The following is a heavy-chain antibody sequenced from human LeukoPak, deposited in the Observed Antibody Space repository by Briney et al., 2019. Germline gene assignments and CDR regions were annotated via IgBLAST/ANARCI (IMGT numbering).Heavy chain of an antibody. D-gene: IGHD2-2*02. Sequence: SETLSLTCTVSGGSLSSYYWSWIRQPAGKGLEWIGRIYTSGSTNYNPSLKSRVTMSVDTSKNQFSLKLSSVTAADTAVYYCARELGYCSSTSCYNGDDAFDIWGQGTMVTVSS. J-gene: IGHJ3*02. CDR3: ARELGYCSSTSCYNGDDAFDI. V-gene: IGHV4-4*07. CDR1: GGSLSSYY. CDR2: IYTSGST.